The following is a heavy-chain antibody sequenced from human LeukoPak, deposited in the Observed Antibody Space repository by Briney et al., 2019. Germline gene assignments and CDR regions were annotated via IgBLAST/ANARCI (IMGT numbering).Heavy chain of an antibody. CDR1: GGSFSGYY. CDR2: INHSGST. Sequence: SETLSLTCAVYGGSFSGYYWSWIRQPPGKGLEWIGEINHSGSTNYSPSLKSRVTISVDTSKNQFSLKLSSVTAADTAVYYCARPNYDILTGYTYYFDYWGQGTLVTVSS. J-gene: IGHJ4*02. D-gene: IGHD3-9*01. V-gene: IGHV4-34*01. CDR3: ARPNYDILTGYTYYFDY.